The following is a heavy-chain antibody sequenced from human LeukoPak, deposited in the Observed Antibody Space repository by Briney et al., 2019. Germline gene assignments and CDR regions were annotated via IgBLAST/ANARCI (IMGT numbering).Heavy chain of an antibody. V-gene: IGHV1-18*01. CDR3: ARLNFGSEDY. CDR1: GYTFTSYG. D-gene: IGHD3-10*01. Sequence: ASVKVSCKTSGYTFTSYGISWVRQAPGQGLEWMGWISAYNGNTNYAQKFQGRVTVTTETSTSTAYKELRSLRFDDTAVYYCARLNFGSEDYWGQGTLVTVSS. CDR2: ISAYNGNT. J-gene: IGHJ4*02.